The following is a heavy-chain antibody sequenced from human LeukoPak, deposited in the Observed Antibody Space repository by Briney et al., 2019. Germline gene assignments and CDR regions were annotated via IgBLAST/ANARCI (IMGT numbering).Heavy chain of an antibody. D-gene: IGHD2-2*01. Sequence: GGSLRLSCAASGFTVSNNYMNWVRQAPGKGLEWVSVIYSGGSTHYPGSVKGRFAISRDNSKNTLYLQMNSLRAEDTAVYYCAREYQGTDVWGQGTTVTVS. CDR3: AREYQGTDV. CDR2: IYSGGST. V-gene: IGHV3-53*01. CDR1: GFTVSNNY. J-gene: IGHJ6*02.